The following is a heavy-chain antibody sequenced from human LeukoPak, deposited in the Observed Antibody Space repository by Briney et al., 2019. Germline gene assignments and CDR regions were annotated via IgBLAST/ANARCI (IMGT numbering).Heavy chain of an antibody. D-gene: IGHD3-22*01. CDR1: GFTFSSYE. Sequence: GGSLRLSCAASGFTFSSYEMNWVRQAPGKGLEWVSYISSSGDTIYYADSAKGRFTISRDNAKNSLYLQMNSLRAEDTAVYYCARDGGTRLKYSFGYGDSWGQGTLVTASP. V-gene: IGHV3-48*03. J-gene: IGHJ4*02. CDR2: ISSSGDTI. CDR3: ARDGGTRLKYSFGYGDS.